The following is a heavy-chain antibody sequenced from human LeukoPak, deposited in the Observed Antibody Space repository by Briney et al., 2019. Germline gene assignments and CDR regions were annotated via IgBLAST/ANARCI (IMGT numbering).Heavy chain of an antibody. V-gene: IGHV3-23*01. CDR3: AKDSNGWYQRGSNYFDY. CDR1: GFIFRNYA. Sequence: GGSLRLSCGASGFIFRNYAMSWVRQAPGEGLEWVSGISDNGGGTYYADSVKGRFTISRDNSKNMLYLQMNSLRAEDTAEYYCAKDSNGWYQRGSNYFDYWGQGTLVTVSS. CDR2: ISDNGGGT. J-gene: IGHJ4*02. D-gene: IGHD6-19*01.